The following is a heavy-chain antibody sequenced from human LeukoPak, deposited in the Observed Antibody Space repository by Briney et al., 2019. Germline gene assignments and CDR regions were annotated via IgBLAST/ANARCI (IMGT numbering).Heavy chain of an antibody. J-gene: IGHJ6*02. CDR1: GYTFTGYY. CDR2: INPNSGGT. Sequence: ASVKVSCKASGYTFTGYYMHWVRQAPGQGLEWMGWINPNSGGTNYAQKFQGGVTMTRDTSISTAYMELSRLRSDDTAVYYCARDRCGSGSFSYYYYGMDVWGQGTTVTVSS. D-gene: IGHD3-10*01. V-gene: IGHV1-2*02. CDR3: ARDRCGSGSFSYYYYGMDV.